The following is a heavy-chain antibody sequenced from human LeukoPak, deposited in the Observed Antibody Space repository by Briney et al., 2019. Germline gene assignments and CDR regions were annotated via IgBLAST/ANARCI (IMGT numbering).Heavy chain of an antibody. J-gene: IGHJ6*03. D-gene: IGHD3-16*01. Sequence: SETLSLTCTVSGGSISSYYWSWIRQPPGKGLEWIGYIYYSGSTNYNPSLKSRVTISVDTSKNQFSLKLSSVTAADTAVYYCARLSGYYDYVWGRPYYYYMDVWGKGTTVTISS. CDR1: GGSISSYY. CDR2: IYYSGST. V-gene: IGHV4-59*01. CDR3: ARLSGYYDYVWGRPYYYYMDV.